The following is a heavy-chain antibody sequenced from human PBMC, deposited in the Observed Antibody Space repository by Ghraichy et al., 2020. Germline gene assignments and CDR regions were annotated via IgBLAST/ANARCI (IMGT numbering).Heavy chain of an antibody. V-gene: IGHV3-23*01. CDR3: AKDLYCSSTSCYLTGRAREFDY. J-gene: IGHJ4*02. Sequence: GGSLRLSCAASGFTFSSYAMSWVRQAPGKGLEWVSAISGSGGSTYYADSVKGRFTISRDNSKNTLYLQMNSLRAEDTAVYYCAKDLYCSSTSCYLTGRAREFDYWGQGTLVTVSS. CDR1: GFTFSSYA. D-gene: IGHD2-2*01. CDR2: ISGSGGST.